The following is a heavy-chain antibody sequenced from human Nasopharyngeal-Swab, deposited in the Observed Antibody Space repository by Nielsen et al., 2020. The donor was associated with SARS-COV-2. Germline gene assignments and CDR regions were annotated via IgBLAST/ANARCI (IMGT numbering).Heavy chain of an antibody. CDR1: GFTFSDYY. D-gene: IGHD3-16*01. V-gene: IGHV3-11*06. CDR3: AKDQHSGGFDY. J-gene: IGHJ4*02. Sequence: GESLKISCAASGFTFSDYYMSWIRQAPGKGLEWVSYISSSSSYTNYADSVKGRFTISRDNAKNSLYLQMNSLRAEDTAVYYCAKDQHSGGFDYWGQGTLVTVSS. CDR2: ISSSSSYT.